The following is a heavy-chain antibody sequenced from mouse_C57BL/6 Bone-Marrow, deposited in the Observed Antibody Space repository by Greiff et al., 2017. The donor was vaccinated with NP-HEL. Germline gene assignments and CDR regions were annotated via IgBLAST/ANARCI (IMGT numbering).Heavy chain of an antibody. Sequence: EVKLVESEGGLVQPGSSMKLSCTASGFTFSDYYMAWVRQVPEKGLEWVANINYDGSSTYYLDSLKSRFIISRDNAKNILYLQMSSLKSEDTATYYCAREGGYEGYFDYWGQGTTLTVSS. D-gene: IGHD2-2*01. CDR3: AREGGYEGYFDY. J-gene: IGHJ2*01. CDR2: INYDGSST. CDR1: GFTFSDYY. V-gene: IGHV5-16*01.